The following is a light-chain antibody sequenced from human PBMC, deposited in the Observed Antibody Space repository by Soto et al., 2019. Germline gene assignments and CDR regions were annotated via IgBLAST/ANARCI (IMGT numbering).Light chain of an antibody. Sequence: QSVLTQPPSVSGAPGQRVTISCTGSSSNIGAPYDVHWYQQLPGTAPKLLSFGNSNRPLGVPDRFSGSRSDTSASLAISGLQAEDEADYSCQSYDNSLRGVVFGGGTKLTVL. CDR1: SSNIGAPYD. CDR3: QSYDNSLRGVV. V-gene: IGLV1-40*01. CDR2: GNS. J-gene: IGLJ2*01.